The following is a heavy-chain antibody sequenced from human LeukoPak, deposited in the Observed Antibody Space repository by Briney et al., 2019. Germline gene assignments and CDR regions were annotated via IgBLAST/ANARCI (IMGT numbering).Heavy chain of an antibody. V-gene: IGHV3-30*02. D-gene: IGHD2-8*01. Sequence: PGGSLRLSCVASGFTFSSYGMQWVRQAPGKGLEWVAFIGFDGSKIYYADSVKGRFTISRDNSKNTVNLQMNSLRVEDTAVYHCAKDSDTYGHRYFDHWGQGTLVTVSS. CDR1: GFTFSSYG. J-gene: IGHJ4*02. CDR3: AKDSDTYGHRYFDH. CDR2: IGFDGSKI.